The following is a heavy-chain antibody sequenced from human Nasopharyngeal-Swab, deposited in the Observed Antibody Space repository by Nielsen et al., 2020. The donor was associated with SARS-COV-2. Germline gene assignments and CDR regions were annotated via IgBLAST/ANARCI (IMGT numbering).Heavy chain of an antibody. D-gene: IGHD6-19*01. CDR3: AGKYSNGWYRF. V-gene: IGHV3-53*01. Sequence: GGSLRLSCEASGFTVSSNYMSWVRQAPGKGLEWVSVIYSDGSTSYADSVKGRLTISRDKSKNTLYLQMNSLRTEDTAVYYCAGKYSNGWYRFWGQGTLVTVSS. J-gene: IGHJ4*02. CDR2: IYSDGST. CDR1: GFTVSSNY.